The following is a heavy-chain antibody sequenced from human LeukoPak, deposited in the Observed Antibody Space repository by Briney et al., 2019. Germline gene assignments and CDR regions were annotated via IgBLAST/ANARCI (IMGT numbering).Heavy chain of an antibody. V-gene: IGHV3-30*02. J-gene: IGHJ4*02. Sequence: GGSLRLSCSVSGFTFSSYGMHWVRQAPGKGLEWVAFIRYDGSNKYYADSVKGRFTISRDNSKNTLYLQMNSLRAEDTAVYYCAKVKSRTYYYDSSGYYDYWGQGTLVTVSS. CDR1: GFTFSSYG. D-gene: IGHD3-22*01. CDR3: AKVKSRTYYYDSSGYYDY. CDR2: IRYDGSNK.